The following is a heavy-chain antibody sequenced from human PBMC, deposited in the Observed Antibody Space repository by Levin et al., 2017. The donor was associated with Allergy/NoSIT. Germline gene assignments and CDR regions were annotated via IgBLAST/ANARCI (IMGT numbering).Heavy chain of an antibody. CDR3: AKSEGEMATRPPDY. CDR2: ISWDGGST. Sequence: GGSLRLSCAASGFTFDDYTMHWVRQAPGKGLEWVSLISWDGGSTYYADSVKGRFTISRDNSKNSLYLQMNSLRTEDTALYYCAKSEGEMATRPPDYWGQGTLVTVSS. V-gene: IGHV3-43*01. D-gene: IGHD5-24*01. CDR1: GFTFDDYT. J-gene: IGHJ4*02.